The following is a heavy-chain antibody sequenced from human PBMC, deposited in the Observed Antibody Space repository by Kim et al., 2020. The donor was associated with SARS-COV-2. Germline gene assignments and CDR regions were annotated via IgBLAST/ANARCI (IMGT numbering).Heavy chain of an antibody. D-gene: IGHD3-22*01. CDR1: GFTFSSYA. J-gene: IGHJ6*02. Sequence: GGSLRLSCAASGFTFSSYAMHWVRQAPGKGLEWVAVISYDGSNKYYADSVKGRFTISRDSSKNTMYLQMKSLRAENTAVYYCARDLDNYYVSSGYPYYYYYYGMDVWGQGTTVTVSS. V-gene: IGHV3-30*04. CDR3: ARDLDNYYVSSGYPYYYYYYGMDV. CDR2: ISYDGSNK.